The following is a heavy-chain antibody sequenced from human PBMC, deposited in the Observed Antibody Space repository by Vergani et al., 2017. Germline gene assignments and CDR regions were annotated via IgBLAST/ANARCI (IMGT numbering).Heavy chain of an antibody. Sequence: QVQLVQSGAELKKPGASVSVSCKGSSHTFQTYGISWVRQAPGKGLEWMAWIRPYTGHTIYAQKFQDRVTMTADTSTNTAYMELSSLRSEDTAVYYCATPRLRFSYYYYYGMDVWGQGP. CDR3: ATPRLRFSYYYYYGMDV. J-gene: IGHJ6*02. CDR1: SHTFQTYG. CDR2: IRPYTGHT. V-gene: IGHV1-18*01. D-gene: IGHD5-12*01.